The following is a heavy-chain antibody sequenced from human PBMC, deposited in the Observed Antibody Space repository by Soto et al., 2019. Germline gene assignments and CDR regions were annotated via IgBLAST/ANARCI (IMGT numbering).Heavy chain of an antibody. CDR2: VNSDGTGT. J-gene: IGHJ5*02. Sequence: PGGSLRLSCEASGFTFTMYWMHWVRQAPGKGLVWVSRVNSDGTGTTYADSVKGRFTVSRDNAKNSVFLQMDSLRAEDAGVYFCARWDPEYSYGKVDRWGQGTMVTVSS. CDR3: ARWDPEYSYGKVDR. D-gene: IGHD5-18*01. V-gene: IGHV3-74*01. CDR1: GFTFTMYW.